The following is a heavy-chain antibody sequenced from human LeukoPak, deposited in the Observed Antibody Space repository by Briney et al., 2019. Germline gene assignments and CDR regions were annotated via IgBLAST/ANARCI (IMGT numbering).Heavy chain of an antibody. Sequence: GASVKVSRKASGYTFTSYGISWVRQAPGQGLEWMGWISAYNGNTNYAQKLQGRVTMTTDTSTSTAYMELRSLRSDDTAVYYCARGSFGSGWSDAFDIWGQGTMVTVSS. CDR3: ARGSFGSGWSDAFDI. CDR1: GYTFTSYG. J-gene: IGHJ3*02. D-gene: IGHD6-19*01. V-gene: IGHV1-18*01. CDR2: ISAYNGNT.